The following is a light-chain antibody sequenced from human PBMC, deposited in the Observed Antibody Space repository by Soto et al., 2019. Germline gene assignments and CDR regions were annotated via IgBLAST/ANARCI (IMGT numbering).Light chain of an antibody. CDR1: SSNIGSDY. J-gene: IGLJ1*01. CDR3: AAWDDSLSGYV. Sequence: QSVLAQPPSASGTPGQRVAIFCSVSSSNIGSDYVNWYQHLPGTAPKLLIYRNNQRPSGVPDRFSGSKSGTSASLAISGLRSEDEADYYCAAWDDSLSGYVFGTGTKVTVL. CDR2: RNN. V-gene: IGLV1-47*01.